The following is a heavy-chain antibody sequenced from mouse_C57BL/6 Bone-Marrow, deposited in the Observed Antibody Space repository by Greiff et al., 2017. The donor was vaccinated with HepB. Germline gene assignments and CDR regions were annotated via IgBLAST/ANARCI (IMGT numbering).Heavy chain of an antibody. CDR1: GYTFTSYW. J-gene: IGHJ3*01. V-gene: IGHV1-69*01. D-gene: IGHD3-2*02. CDR3: AREGLDSSGAWFAY. Sequence: VQLQQPEAELVMPGASVKLSCKASGYTFTSYWMHWVKQRPGQGLEWIGEIDPSDSYTNYNQKFKGKSTLTVDKSSSTAYMQLSSLTSEDSAVYYCAREGLDSSGAWFAYWGQGTLVTVSA. CDR2: IDPSDSYT.